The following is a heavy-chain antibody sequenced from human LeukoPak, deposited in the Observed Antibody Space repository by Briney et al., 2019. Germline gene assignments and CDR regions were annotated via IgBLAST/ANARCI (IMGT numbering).Heavy chain of an antibody. CDR2: ISAYNGNT. V-gene: IGHV1-18*01. D-gene: IGHD2-8*01. CDR1: GYTFTSYG. CDR3: ARSAYDPGYCTNGVCPSTYFAY. Sequence: GASVKVSCKASGYTFTSYGISWVRQAPGQGLEWMGWISAYNGNTNYAQKLQGRVTMTTDTSTSTAYMELRSLRSDDTAVYYCARSAYDPGYCTNGVCPSTYFAYWGQGTLVTASS. J-gene: IGHJ4*02.